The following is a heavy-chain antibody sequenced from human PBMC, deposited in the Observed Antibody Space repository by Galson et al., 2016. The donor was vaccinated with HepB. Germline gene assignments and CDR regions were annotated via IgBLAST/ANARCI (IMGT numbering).Heavy chain of an antibody. CDR2: IDSSGST. CDR1: GDSIKNLY. V-gene: IGHV4-59*08. Sequence: ETLSLTCTVAGDSIKNLYWSWIRQSPGKGLEWIGQIDSSGSTTYNPSLESRVAMTMDTSKNQFSLHLTSVAAADTAIYYCARQTILGVMLDPWGPGTLVTVSS. J-gene: IGHJ5*02. D-gene: IGHD3-3*01. CDR3: ARQTILGVMLDP.